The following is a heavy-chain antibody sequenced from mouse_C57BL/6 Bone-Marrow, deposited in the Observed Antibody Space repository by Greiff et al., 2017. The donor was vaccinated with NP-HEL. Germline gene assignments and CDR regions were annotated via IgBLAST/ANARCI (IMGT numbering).Heavy chain of an antibody. CDR1: GFTFTDYY. D-gene: IGHD2-10*01. CDR2: IRNKANGYTT. CDR3: ARFRKAYPPYFDY. V-gene: IGHV7-3*01. J-gene: IGHJ2*01. Sequence: EVKLVESGGGLVQPGGSLSLSCAASGFTFTDYYMSWVRQPPGKALEWLGFIRNKANGYTTEYSASVKGRFTISRDNSQSILYLQMNALRAEDSATYYCARFRKAYPPYFDYWGQGTTLTVSS.